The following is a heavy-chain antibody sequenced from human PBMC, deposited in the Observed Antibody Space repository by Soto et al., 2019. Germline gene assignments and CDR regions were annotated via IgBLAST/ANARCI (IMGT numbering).Heavy chain of an antibody. CDR2: INHSGFT. CDR3: ARPPVIDIVVPPDY. J-gene: IGHJ4*02. Sequence: SETLSLTCDVSGGSFTGYYWSWIRQPPGKGLEWIGEINHSGFTNYNPSLTGRVTISLDTSKSQFSLKLSSLTAADTAFYFCARPPVIDIVVPPDYWGQGTLVTVSS. V-gene: IGHV4-34*01. CDR1: GGSFTGYY. D-gene: IGHD2-15*01.